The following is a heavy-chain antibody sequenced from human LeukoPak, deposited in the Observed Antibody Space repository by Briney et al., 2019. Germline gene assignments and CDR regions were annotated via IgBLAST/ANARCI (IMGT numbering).Heavy chain of an antibody. V-gene: IGHV1-18*01. D-gene: IGHD2-15*01. CDR1: GYTFSSYG. J-gene: IGHJ6*02. Sequence: ASVKVSCKASGYTFSSYGINWVRQAPGQGLEWMGWISAYSGNTNYAQKLQGRVTMSTDTSTSTAYMELRSLRSDDTAVYYCARAKLGYCSGGSCYYYYYGMDVWGQGTTVTVSS. CDR3: ARAKLGYCSGGSCYYYYYGMDV. CDR2: ISAYSGNT.